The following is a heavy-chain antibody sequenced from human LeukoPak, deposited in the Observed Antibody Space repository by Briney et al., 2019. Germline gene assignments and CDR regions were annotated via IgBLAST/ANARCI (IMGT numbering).Heavy chain of an antibody. CDR1: GFTFSRYG. Sequence: PGGSLRLSCGASGFTFSRYGMHWVRQAPGKGLEGVTYIRKDGNDKYYADSVKGRFTISRDSSKNMVYLQMNSLRAEDTAIYYCAKDSNWAFDYWGQGTLVSVSS. V-gene: IGHV3-30*02. CDR2: IRKDGNDK. CDR3: AKDSNWAFDY. D-gene: IGHD7-27*01. J-gene: IGHJ4*02.